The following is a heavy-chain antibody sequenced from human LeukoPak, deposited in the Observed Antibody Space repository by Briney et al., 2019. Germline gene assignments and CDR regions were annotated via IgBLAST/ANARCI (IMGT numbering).Heavy chain of an antibody. J-gene: IGHJ4*02. CDR2: IWYDGSNK. CDR1: GFTFNSYA. CDR3: ARDYMGTNRLARDY. D-gene: IGHD1-7*01. V-gene: IGHV3-33*01. Sequence: GRSLRLSCAASGFTFNSYAMHWVRQAPGKGLEWVALIWYDGSNKYYADSVKGRFTISRDDSKNTVYLQMNSLRAEDTAVYYCARDYMGTNRLARDYWGQGTLVTVSS.